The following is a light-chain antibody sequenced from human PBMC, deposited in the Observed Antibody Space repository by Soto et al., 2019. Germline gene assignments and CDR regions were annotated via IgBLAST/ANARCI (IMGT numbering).Light chain of an antibody. Sequence: DIQMTQSPSSLSGSIGDRVTITCQASQDISNFLNWYQQKPGKAPNLLIYDGSTLATGAPSRFSGGGFGTHFTLTISSLQPEDIATYYCQQYNNWPRGFTFGPGTKVDIK. CDR2: DGS. V-gene: IGKV1-33*01. J-gene: IGKJ3*01. CDR3: QQYNNWPRGFT. CDR1: QDISNF.